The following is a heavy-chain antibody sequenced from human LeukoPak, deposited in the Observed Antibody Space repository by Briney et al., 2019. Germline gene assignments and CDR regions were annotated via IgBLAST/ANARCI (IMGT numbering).Heavy chain of an antibody. CDR1: GFTFSSYS. V-gene: IGHV3-21*01. CDR3: ARHLSGVTGYTYGRGIDY. CDR2: ISSSSSYI. Sequence: GGSLRLSCAASGFTFSSYSMNWVRQAPGKGLEWVSSISSSSSYIYYADSVKGRFTISRDNAKNSLYLQIHSLRAEDTAVYYCARHLSGVTGYTYGRGIDYWGQGTLVTVSS. J-gene: IGHJ4*02. D-gene: IGHD5-18*01.